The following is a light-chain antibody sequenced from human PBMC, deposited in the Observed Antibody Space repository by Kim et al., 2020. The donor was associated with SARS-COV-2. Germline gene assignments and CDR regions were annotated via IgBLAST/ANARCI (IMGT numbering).Light chain of an antibody. V-gene: IGLV2-14*03. CDR2: DVT. J-gene: IGLJ3*02. Sequence: QSALTQPASVSGSPGQSITISCAGTSSDVGGYDYVSWYQQHPGKVPKLMIYDVTNRPSGVSNRFSGSKSSNTASLTISGLQAEDEADYYCSSYTSSSSRVFGGGTQLTVL. CDR3: SSYTSSSSRV. CDR1: SSDVGGYDY.